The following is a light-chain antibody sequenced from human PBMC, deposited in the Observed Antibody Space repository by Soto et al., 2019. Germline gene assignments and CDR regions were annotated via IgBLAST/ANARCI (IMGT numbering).Light chain of an antibody. CDR1: SSVVGSYNL. J-gene: IGLJ2*01. Sequence: QSALTQPASVSGSPGQSITISCTGTSSVVGSYNLFSWYQQHPGKAPKLMIYEGSKRSSGFSNRFSGSKSSNTASLTISGLQAEDEAEYYCSSLVVSSTDVVFGGGTKLTV. V-gene: IGLV2-23*01. CDR2: EGS. CDR3: SSLVVSSTDVV.